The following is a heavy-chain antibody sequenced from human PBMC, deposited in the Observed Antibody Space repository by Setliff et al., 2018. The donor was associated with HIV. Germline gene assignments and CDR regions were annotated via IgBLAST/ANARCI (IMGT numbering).Heavy chain of an antibody. J-gene: IGHJ4*02. D-gene: IGHD3-22*01. Sequence: GGSLRLSCAASGFTFSSYAMSWVRQAPGKGLEWVSAISGSGGSTYYADSVRGRFTISRDNSKNTLYLQINSLRAEDTAVYYCAKDRTVVVITIFDYWGQGTLVTVSS. V-gene: IGHV3-23*01. CDR1: GFTFSSYA. CDR3: AKDRTVVVITIFDY. CDR2: ISGSGGST.